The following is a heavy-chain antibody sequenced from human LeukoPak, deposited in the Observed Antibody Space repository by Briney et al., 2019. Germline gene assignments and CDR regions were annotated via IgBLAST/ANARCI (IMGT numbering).Heavy chain of an antibody. CDR3: AKDSVMVITEYFQH. CDR1: GFTFSSYG. J-gene: IGHJ1*01. Sequence: GGSLRLSCAASGFTFSSYGMSWVRQAPGKGLEGVSAISSSGGSTYYADSVKGRFTISRDNTKKTLYLQMNSLRAGDTAVYYCAKDSVMVITEYFQHWGEGTLVTVSS. CDR2: ISSSGGST. V-gene: IGHV3-23*01. D-gene: IGHD3-22*01.